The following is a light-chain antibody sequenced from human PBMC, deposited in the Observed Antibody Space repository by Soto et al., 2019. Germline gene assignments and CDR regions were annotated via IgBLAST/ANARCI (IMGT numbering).Light chain of an antibody. Sequence: EIVLTQSPGTLSLSPRERATLSCRASQSVSSGYLAWYQHKSGQAPRLVIYGVSSRAHGIPARLSGSASGTDFTLTISRLGPEEFAGYYCQQYGASPRTFGQGTQVEV. CDR1: QSVSSGY. J-gene: IGKJ1*01. CDR2: GVS. CDR3: QQYGASPRT. V-gene: IGKV3-20*01.